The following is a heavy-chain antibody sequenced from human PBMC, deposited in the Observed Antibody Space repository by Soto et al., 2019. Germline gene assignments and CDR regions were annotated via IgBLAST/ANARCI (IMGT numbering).Heavy chain of an antibody. CDR1: GFTFDDYG. D-gene: IGHD6-19*01. CDR3: ATESSSGWFYYFDY. CDR2: INWNGGST. J-gene: IGHJ4*02. Sequence: GGSLRLSCAASGFTFDDYGMSWVRQAPGKGLEWVSGINWNGGSTGYADSVKGRFTISRDNAKNSLYLQMNSLRAEDTALYHCATESSSGWFYYFDYSGQGTLLTVSS. V-gene: IGHV3-20*01.